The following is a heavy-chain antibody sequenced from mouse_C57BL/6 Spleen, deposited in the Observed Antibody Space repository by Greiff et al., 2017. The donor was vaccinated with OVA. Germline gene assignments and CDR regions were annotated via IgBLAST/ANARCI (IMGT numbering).Heavy chain of an antibody. CDR2: IYWDDDK. CDR3: ARSVRYFDV. Sequence: QVTLKESGPGILQSSQTLSLTCSFSGFSLSTSGMGVSWIRQPSGKGLEWLAHIYWDDDKRYNPSLKSRLTISKDTSRNQVFLKITSVDTADTATYDCARSVRYFDVWGTGTTVTVSS. J-gene: IGHJ1*03. V-gene: IGHV8-12*01. CDR1: GFSLSTSGMG.